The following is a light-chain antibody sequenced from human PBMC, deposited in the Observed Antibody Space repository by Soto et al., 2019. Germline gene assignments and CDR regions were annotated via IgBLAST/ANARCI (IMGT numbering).Light chain of an antibody. Sequence: EIVMTQSPATLSVSPGERASLSCRASQSVSTKVAWYLQKPGQAPRLLIYDASTRATGVAARFSGSGSGTDFTLTISSLQSEDLAVYYFQQYNNWPYTFGQGTKLEIQ. V-gene: IGKV3-15*01. CDR1: QSVSTK. CDR2: DAS. J-gene: IGKJ2*01. CDR3: QQYNNWPYT.